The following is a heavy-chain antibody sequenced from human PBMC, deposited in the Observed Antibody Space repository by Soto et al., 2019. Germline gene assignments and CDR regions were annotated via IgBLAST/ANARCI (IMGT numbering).Heavy chain of an antibody. D-gene: IGHD5-12*01. CDR2: IIPILGIA. J-gene: IGHJ4*02. V-gene: IGHV1-69*04. CDR1: GGTFSSYT. Sequence: ASVKVSCKASGGTFSSYTISWVRQAPGQGLEWMGRIIPILGIANYAQKFQGRVTITADKSTSTAYMELSSLRSEDTAVYYCARDLSSGVATMGKLLDYWGQGTLVTVSS. CDR3: ARDLSSGVATMGKLLDY.